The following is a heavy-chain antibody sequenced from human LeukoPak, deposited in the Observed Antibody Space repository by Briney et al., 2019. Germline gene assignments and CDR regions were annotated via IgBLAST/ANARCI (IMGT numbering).Heavy chain of an antibody. V-gene: IGHV1-8*01. CDR3: ARPSQASSSNTNYYYYGMDV. CDR1: GYTFTSYD. CDR2: MNPNSGNT. D-gene: IGHD6-6*01. J-gene: IGHJ6*02. Sequence: GASVKVSCKASGYTFTSYDLNWVPPATGQGLEWMGWMNPNSGNTGYAQKFQGRVTMTRNTSISTAYMELSSLRSEDTAVYYCARPSQASSSNTNYYYYGMDVWGQGTTVTVSS.